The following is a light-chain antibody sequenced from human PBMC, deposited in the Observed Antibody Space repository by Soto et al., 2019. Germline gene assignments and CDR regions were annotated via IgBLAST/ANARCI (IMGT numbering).Light chain of an antibody. V-gene: IGKV4-1*01. CDR1: QSLLSNSNNKNY. CDR2: WAS. J-gene: IGKJ4*01. CDR3: QQYYSAPLT. Sequence: DIVMTQSPDSLAVSLGERATVNCKSSQSLLSNSNNKNYLTWYQQKLGQPPKLLIYWASTRESGVPDRFSGSGSGTDLTLTISSLQAEDVAIYYCQQYYSAPLTFGGGTKVDIK.